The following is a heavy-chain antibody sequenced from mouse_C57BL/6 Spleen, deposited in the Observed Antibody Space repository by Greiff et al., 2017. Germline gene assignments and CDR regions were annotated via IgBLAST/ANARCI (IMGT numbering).Heavy chain of an antibody. CDR3: ATTVVATRIYYFDY. CDR2: MYPGSGNT. CDR1: GYTFTDYY. V-gene: IGHV1-76*01. Sequence: VQLQQSGAELVRPGASVKLSCKASGYTFTDYYINWVKQRPGQGLEWIARMYPGSGNTYYNEKFKGKATLTAEKSSSTAYMQLSSLTSEDSAVYFCATTVVATRIYYFDYWGQGTTLTVSS. J-gene: IGHJ2*01. D-gene: IGHD1-1*01.